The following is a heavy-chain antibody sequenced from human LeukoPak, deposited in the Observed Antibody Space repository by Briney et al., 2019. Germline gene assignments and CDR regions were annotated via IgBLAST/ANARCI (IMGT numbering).Heavy chain of an antibody. J-gene: IGHJ6*03. CDR1: GYSISSGYY. Sequence: KPSETLSLTCAVSGYSISSGYYWGWIRQPPGKGLEWIAIIYRSGSTYYNPSLRSRVTISVDTSKNHFSLKLSSVTAAGTAVYYCARVGEEYQLPHYHYYYYMDVWGKGTTVTVSS. D-gene: IGHD2-2*01. CDR2: IYRSGST. CDR3: ARVGEEYQLPHYHYYYYMDV. V-gene: IGHV4-38-2*01.